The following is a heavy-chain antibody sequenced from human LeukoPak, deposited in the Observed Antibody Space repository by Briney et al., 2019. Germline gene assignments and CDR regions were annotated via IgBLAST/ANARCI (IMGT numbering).Heavy chain of an antibody. Sequence: PGGSLRLSCAASGFTFSTFWMHWVRQAPGKGLVWVSRINSDGSSTSYADSVKGRFTISRDNAKNTLYLQMNSLRAEDTAVYYCARVSTVNPSYYYCYMDVWGKGTTVTVSS. CDR1: GFTFSTFW. J-gene: IGHJ6*03. CDR2: INSDGSST. CDR3: ARVSTVNPSYYYCYMDV. V-gene: IGHV3-74*01. D-gene: IGHD4-11*01.